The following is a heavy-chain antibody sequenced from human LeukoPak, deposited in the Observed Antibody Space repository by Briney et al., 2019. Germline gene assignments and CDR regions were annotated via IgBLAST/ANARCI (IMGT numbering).Heavy chain of an antibody. Sequence: ASVKVSCKTSGYTFTDQYIHWVRRAPGQGLEWMGWINPNSGVTNYAQKFQGRVTMTRDTSISTAYMELSRLTSDDTAVYYCARDSLSRYCNGGSCYIEYWGQGTLVTVSS. D-gene: IGHD2-15*01. V-gene: IGHV1-2*02. CDR2: INPNSGVT. CDR1: GYTFTDQY. CDR3: ARDSLSRYCNGGSCYIEY. J-gene: IGHJ4*02.